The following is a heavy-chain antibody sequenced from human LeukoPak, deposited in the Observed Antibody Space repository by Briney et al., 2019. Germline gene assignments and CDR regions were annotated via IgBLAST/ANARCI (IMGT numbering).Heavy chain of an antibody. J-gene: IGHJ4*02. CDR3: ERGEYYSDTSSYFDY. V-gene: IGHV3-48*03. CDR1: PFTFRYFE. CDR2: ISLSGSTI. D-gene: IGHD3-22*01. Sequence: GGSLRLSCAASPFTFRYFEMNWVRQAPGKGLEWLSYISLSGSTIYYADSVKGRFTISRDNSKNTLFVQMSSIRAEDRAVYYCERGEYYSDTSSYFDYWGQGTLVTVSS.